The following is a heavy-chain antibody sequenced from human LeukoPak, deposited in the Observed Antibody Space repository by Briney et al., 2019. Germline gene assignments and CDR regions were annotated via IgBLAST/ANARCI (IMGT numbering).Heavy chain of an antibody. Sequence: PSETLPLTCTVSGGSISSYYWSWIRQPPGKGLEWIGYIYYSGSTNYNPSLKSRVTISVDTSKNQFSLKLSSVTAADTAVYYCARHKYYDSSGYDAFDIWGQGTMVTVSS. CDR1: GGSISSYY. V-gene: IGHV4-59*08. CDR3: ARHKYYDSSGYDAFDI. CDR2: IYYSGST. J-gene: IGHJ3*02. D-gene: IGHD3-22*01.